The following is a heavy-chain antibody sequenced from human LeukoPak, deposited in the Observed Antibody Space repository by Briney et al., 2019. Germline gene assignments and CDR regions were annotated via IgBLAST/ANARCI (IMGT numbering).Heavy chain of an antibody. V-gene: IGHV3-9*01. CDR2: ISWNSGSI. CDR3: ARLHYDVLTGPFDY. Sequence: GGSLRLSCAASGFTFDDYAMHWVRQAPGKGLEWVSGISWNSGSIGYADSVKGRFTISRENSKNTLWLQMNSLRAEDTAVYYCARLHYDVLTGPFDYWGQGTLVTVSS. CDR1: GFTFDDYA. D-gene: IGHD3-9*01. J-gene: IGHJ4*02.